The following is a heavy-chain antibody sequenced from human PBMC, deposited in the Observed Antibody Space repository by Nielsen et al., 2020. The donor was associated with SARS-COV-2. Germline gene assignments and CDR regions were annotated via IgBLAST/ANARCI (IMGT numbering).Heavy chain of an antibody. Sequence: GSLRLSCAASGFNFNTYAMSWVRQAPGKGLEWVSYISSNTGSYTNYADSVKGRFTISRDNAKASLYLQLDSLRPEDTAVYYCARFRSGGYWYFDVWGRGTLVTVSS. CDR3: ARFRSGGYWYFDV. D-gene: IGHD3-3*01. CDR1: GFNFNTYA. CDR2: ISSNTGSYT. V-gene: IGHV3-11*03. J-gene: IGHJ2*01.